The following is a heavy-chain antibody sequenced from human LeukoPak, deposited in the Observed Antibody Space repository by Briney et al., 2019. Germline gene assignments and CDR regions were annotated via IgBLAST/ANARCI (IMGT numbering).Heavy chain of an antibody. CDR2: IYYSGST. CDR1: GGSISSYY. Sequence: SETLSLTCTVSGGSISSYYWSWIRQPPGKGLEWIGYIYYSGSTSYNPSLKSRVTISIDTPKNQFSLKLNSVTAADTAVYYYARHRNSGYHSYGLDVWGQGTTVTVSS. CDR3: ARHRNSGYHSYGLDV. J-gene: IGHJ6*02. D-gene: IGHD5-12*01. V-gene: IGHV4-59*08.